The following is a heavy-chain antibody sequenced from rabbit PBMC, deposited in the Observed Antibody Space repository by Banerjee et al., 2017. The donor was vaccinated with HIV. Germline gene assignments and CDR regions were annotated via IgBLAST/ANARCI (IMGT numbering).Heavy chain of an antibody. V-gene: IGHV1S45*01. CDR2: IGGGGVYS. D-gene: IGHD7-1*01. Sequence: EESGGDLVKPEGSLTLTCTASGFSFSSSYWICWVRQAPGKGLEWIACIGGGGVYSYYASWAKGRFTISKTSSTTVTLQMTSLTAADTATYFCARWDTSATYGAGKENNLWGPGTLVTVS. J-gene: IGHJ4*01. CDR3: ARWDTSATYGAGKENNL. CDR1: GFSFSSSYW.